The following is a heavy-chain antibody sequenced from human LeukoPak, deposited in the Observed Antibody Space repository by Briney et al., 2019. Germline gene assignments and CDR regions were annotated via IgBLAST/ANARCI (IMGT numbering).Heavy chain of an antibody. CDR1: GFTFSSYA. V-gene: IGHV3-23*01. CDR2: ISGSGGST. Sequence: SGGSLRLSCAASGFTFSSYAMSWVRQAPGKGLEWVSAISGSGGSTYYADSVKGRFTISRDNSLNTLFLQMDNLRAEDTAVYYCVKTYCSITRCSPGFDSWGQGTLVTVSS. CDR3: VKTYCSITRCSPGFDS. D-gene: IGHD3-10*01. J-gene: IGHJ4*02.